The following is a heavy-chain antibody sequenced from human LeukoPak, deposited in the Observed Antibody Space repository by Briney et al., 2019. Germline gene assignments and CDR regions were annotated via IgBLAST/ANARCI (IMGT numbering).Heavy chain of an antibody. CDR2: INPNSGGT. CDR1: GYAFTSNY. V-gene: IGHV1-2*02. D-gene: IGHD3-10*01. CDR3: ARVFGLRMVRGATFGY. Sequence: GASVKVSCKASGYAFTSNYMHWVRQAPGQGLEWMGWINPNSGGTNYAQKFQGRVTMTRDTSISTAYMELSRLRSDDTAVYYCARVFGLRMVRGATFGYWGQGTLVTVSS. J-gene: IGHJ4*02.